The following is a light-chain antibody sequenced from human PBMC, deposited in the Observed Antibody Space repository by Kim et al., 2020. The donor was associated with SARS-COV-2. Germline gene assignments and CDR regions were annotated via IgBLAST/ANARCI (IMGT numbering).Light chain of an antibody. V-gene: IGLV1-51*01. CDR2: DNN. CDR3: GTWDSSLSAVV. CDR1: SSNIGSNF. Sequence: QSVLTQPPSVFAAPGQKVTTSCSGSSSNIGSNFVSWYQQLPGTAPKLLIYDNNKRPSGIPDRFSGSKSGTSATLGITGLQTGDEADYYCGTWDSSLSAVVFGGGTQLTVL. J-gene: IGLJ2*01.